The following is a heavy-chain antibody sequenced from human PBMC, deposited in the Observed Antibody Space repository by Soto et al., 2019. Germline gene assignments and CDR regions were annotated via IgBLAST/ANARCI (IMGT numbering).Heavy chain of an antibody. D-gene: IGHD3-16*01. CDR2: IYWDDDK. V-gene: IGHV2-5*02. J-gene: IGHJ4*02. Sequence: QITLKESGPPLVKPTQTLTLTCTFSGFSFSTSGVGVGWIRQPPGKALEWLALIYWDDDKRYSPSLKSRLTIANATPKDQVVLTMTNMAPLDTATYFCVRRLANTGGAFDYWGQGSLVAVSS. CDR1: GFSFSTSGVG. CDR3: VRRLANTGGAFDY.